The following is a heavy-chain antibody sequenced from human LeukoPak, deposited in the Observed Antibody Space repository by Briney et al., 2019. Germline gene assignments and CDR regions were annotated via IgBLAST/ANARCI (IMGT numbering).Heavy chain of an antibody. CDR1: AGSISREY. D-gene: IGHD2-2*01. Sequence: TGSLPLTCSVGAGSISREYSRWIGEPARKGLEWIGRIYTSGSTNYNPSLKSRVTISVDTSRNQFSLKLSSVTAADTAVYFCARYYCGSSKCPGVDFWGQGTLVTVSS. CDR2: IYTSGST. CDR3: ARYYCGSSKCPGVDF. J-gene: IGHJ4*02. V-gene: IGHV4-4*07.